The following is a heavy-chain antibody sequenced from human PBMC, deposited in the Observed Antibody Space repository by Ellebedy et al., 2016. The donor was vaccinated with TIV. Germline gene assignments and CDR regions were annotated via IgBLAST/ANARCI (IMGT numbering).Heavy chain of an antibody. J-gene: IGHJ6*02. Sequence: GESLKISXKGSGYSFTSYWIGWVRQMPGKGLEWMGIIYPGDSDTRYSPSFQGQVTISADKSISTAYLQWSSLKASDTAMYYCARGHCSSTSCYESHYYYGMDVWGQGTTVTVSS. CDR2: IYPGDSDT. V-gene: IGHV5-51*01. CDR3: ARGHCSSTSCYESHYYYGMDV. CDR1: GYSFTSYW. D-gene: IGHD2-2*01.